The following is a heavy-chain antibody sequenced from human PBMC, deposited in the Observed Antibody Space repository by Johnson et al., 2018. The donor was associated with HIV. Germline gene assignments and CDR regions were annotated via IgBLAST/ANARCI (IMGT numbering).Heavy chain of an antibody. CDR2: IRYDGSNK. Sequence: QVQLVESGGGVVQPGGSLRLSCAASGFTFSTYGMHWVGQAPVKGLEWVAFIRYDGSNKYYADSVKGRFTISRDNSKNTLYLQMNSLRAEDTAVYYCARSGTNYLGAFDIWGQGTMVTVSS. CDR1: GFTFSTYG. D-gene: IGHD4/OR15-4a*01. CDR3: ARSGTNYLGAFDI. J-gene: IGHJ3*02. V-gene: IGHV3-30*02.